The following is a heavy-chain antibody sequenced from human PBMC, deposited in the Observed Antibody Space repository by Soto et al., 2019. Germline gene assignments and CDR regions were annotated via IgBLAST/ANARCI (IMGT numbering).Heavy chain of an antibody. Sequence: QMQLVQSGPDVKKPGTSVKLACKASGITLTTSTGQWVRQARGQRLVWIGWIVVGSGYTNYAQTFQESDTITRGMSRIPDSLDLISLRSEDTAVYYCAAVYHGHHYYYHMEVWFQGTTVTVS. CDR3: AAVYHGHHYYYHMEV. CDR1: GITLTTST. D-gene: IGHD2-2*01. V-gene: IGHV1-58*01. CDR2: IVVGSGYT. J-gene: IGHJ6*02.